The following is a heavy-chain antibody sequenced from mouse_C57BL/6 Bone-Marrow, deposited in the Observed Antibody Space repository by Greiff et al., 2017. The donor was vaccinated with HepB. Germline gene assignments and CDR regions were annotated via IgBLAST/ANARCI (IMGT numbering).Heavy chain of an antibody. V-gene: IGHV3-6*01. CDR1: GYSITSGYY. CDR2: ISYDGSN. J-gene: IGHJ4*01. D-gene: IGHD2-5*01. CDR3: AREGYYSNLYAMDY. Sequence: EVQRVESGPGLVKPSQSLSLTCSVTGYSITSGYYWNWIRQFPGNKLEWMGYISYDGSNNYNPSLKNRISITRDTSKNQFFLKLNSVTTEDTATYYCAREGYYSNLYAMDYWGQGTSVTVSS.